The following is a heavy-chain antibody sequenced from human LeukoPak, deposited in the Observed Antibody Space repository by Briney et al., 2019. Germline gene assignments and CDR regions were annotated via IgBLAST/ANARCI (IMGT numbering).Heavy chain of an antibody. J-gene: IGHJ2*01. Sequence: SETLSLTCAVYGGSFSGYYWSWIRQPPGKGLEWIGYIFYSGSTNYNPSLKSRVTISVDTSKNQFSLKLSSVTAADTAVYFCARVYYGRTYDYWYFDLWGRGTLVTVSS. CDR2: IFYSGST. V-gene: IGHV4-59*01. D-gene: IGHD3-10*01. CDR3: ARVYYGRTYDYWYFDL. CDR1: GGSFSGYY.